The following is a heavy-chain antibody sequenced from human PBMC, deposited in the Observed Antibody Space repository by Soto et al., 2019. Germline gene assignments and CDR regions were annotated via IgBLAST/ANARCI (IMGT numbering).Heavy chain of an antibody. V-gene: IGHV1-18*04. CDR2: INAYSVNT. CDR3: ARHLSFRSRDGYPVLPY. Sequence: QVQLVQSGDEVKKPEASVKVSCKASGYTFTSYGISWVRQAPGQGLEWMGWINAYSVNTNYAQKLQGRVTMTTDTPTSTAYMELRSLISDDTAVYYCARHLSFRSRDGYPVLPYWGQGTMVTVSS. D-gene: IGHD5-12*01. CDR1: GYTFTSYG. J-gene: IGHJ4*02.